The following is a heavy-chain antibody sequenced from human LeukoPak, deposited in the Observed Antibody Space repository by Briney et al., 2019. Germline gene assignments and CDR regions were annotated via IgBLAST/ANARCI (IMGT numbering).Heavy chain of an antibody. CDR2: IYSGGST. Sequence: GGSLRLSCAASGFTVSSNYMSWVRQAPGKGLEWVSVIYSGGSTYYADSVKGRFTISRDNSKNTLYLQMNSLRAEDTDVYYCARGGIPAYAFWSGYNYWGQGTLVTVSS. J-gene: IGHJ4*02. CDR3: ARGGIPAYAFWSGYNY. D-gene: IGHD3-3*01. V-gene: IGHV3-53*01. CDR1: GFTVSSNY.